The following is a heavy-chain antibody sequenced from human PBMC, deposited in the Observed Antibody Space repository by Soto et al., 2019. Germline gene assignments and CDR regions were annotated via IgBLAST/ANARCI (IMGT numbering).Heavy chain of an antibody. CDR3: ARGAVNYYYYGMDV. CDR1: GFTFSSYD. CDR2: IGTAGDT. D-gene: IGHD4-4*01. Sequence: PGGSLRLSCAASGFTFSSYDMHWVRQATGKGLEWVSAIGTAGDTYYPGSVKGRFTISRENAKNSLYLQMNSLRAEDTAVYYCARGAVNYYYYGMDVWGQGTTVTAP. J-gene: IGHJ6*02. V-gene: IGHV3-13*01.